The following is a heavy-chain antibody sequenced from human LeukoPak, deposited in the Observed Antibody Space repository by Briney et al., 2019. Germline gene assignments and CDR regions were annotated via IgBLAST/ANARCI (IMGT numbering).Heavy chain of an antibody. V-gene: IGHV3-23*01. CDR1: GFTFSGYA. CDR3: AKDVQAYYYDSSGYPSIVMDV. D-gene: IGHD3-22*01. Sequence: GGSLRLSCAASGFTFSGYAMSWVRQAPGKGLEWVSAISGSGGSTYYADSVKGRFTISSDNSKNTLYLQMNSLRAEDTAVYYCAKDVQAYYYDSSGYPSIVMDVWGQGTTVTVSS. CDR2: ISGSGGST. J-gene: IGHJ6*02.